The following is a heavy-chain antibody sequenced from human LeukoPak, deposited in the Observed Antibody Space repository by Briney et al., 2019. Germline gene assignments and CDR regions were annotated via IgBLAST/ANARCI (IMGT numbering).Heavy chain of an antibody. D-gene: IGHD2-15*01. V-gene: IGHV3-23*01. CDR3: ARDRYCSGGSCYSGGKSVPPDAFDI. Sequence: GGSLRLSCAASGFTFSSYAMSWVRQAPGKGLEWVSTISGSGGRTYYADSVKGRFTISRDNSKNTLYLQMNSLRAEDTALYYCARDRYCSGGSCYSGGKSVPPDAFDIWGQGTMVTVSS. CDR1: GFTFSSYA. CDR2: ISGSGGRT. J-gene: IGHJ3*02.